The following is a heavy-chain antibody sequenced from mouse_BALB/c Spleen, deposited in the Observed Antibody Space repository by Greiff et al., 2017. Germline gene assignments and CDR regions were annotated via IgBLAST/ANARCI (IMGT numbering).Heavy chain of an antibody. CDR1: GFTFSSFG. D-gene: IGHD2-14*01. V-gene: IGHV5-17*02. CDR2: ISSVSSTI. J-gene: IGHJ2*01. CDR3: AREGVRRLYYFDY. Sequence: EVKLVESGGGLVQPGGSRKISCAASGFTFSSFGMHWVRQAPEKGLEWVAYISSVSSTIYYADTVKGRFTISRVNPKNTLFLQMTSLRSEDTAMYYCAREGVRRLYYFDYWGQGTTLTGSS.